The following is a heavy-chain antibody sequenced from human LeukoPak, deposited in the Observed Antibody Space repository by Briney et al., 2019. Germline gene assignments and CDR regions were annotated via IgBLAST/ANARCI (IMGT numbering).Heavy chain of an antibody. Sequence: GESLKISCKGFGYSFSYYWIAWVRQMAGKGREWMGIIYPGDSDTRYSPSFPGHVTISADKSISTSYLQWSSLRACDTAMYYCARCGEMATISSCYFDYWGQGSLVTVSS. D-gene: IGHD5-24*01. CDR3: ARCGEMATISSCYFDY. V-gene: IGHV5-51*01. CDR2: IYPGDSDT. J-gene: IGHJ4*02. CDR1: GYSFSYYW.